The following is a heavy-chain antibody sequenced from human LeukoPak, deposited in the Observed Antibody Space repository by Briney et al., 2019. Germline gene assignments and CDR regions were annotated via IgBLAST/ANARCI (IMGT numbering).Heavy chain of an antibody. CDR1: GFIFRTYW. V-gene: IGHV3-48*01. J-gene: IGHJ4*02. CDR3: ARDRLRGGATTNY. D-gene: IGHD1-26*01. Sequence: GGSLRLSCAASGFIFRTYWMTWVRRAPGKGLEWVSYISSSSSTIYYADSVKGRFTISRDNAKNSLYLQMNSLRAEDTAVYYCARDRLRGGATTNYWGQGTLVTVSS. CDR2: ISSSSSTI.